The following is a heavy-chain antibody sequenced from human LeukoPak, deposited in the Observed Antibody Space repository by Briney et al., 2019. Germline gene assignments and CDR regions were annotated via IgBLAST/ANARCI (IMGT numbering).Heavy chain of an antibody. CDR1: GGSFSGYY. D-gene: IGHD6-19*01. CDR2: INHSGST. V-gene: IGHV4-34*01. Sequence: SETLSLTCTVYGGSFSGYYWTWIRQPPGKGLEWIGEINHSGSTNYNPSLKSRVTISADTSRNHFSLNLSSVTAADTAVYYCARGRSGSSSGWPKRYYFDYWGQGTLVTVSS. CDR3: ARGRSGSSSGWPKRYYFDY. J-gene: IGHJ4*02.